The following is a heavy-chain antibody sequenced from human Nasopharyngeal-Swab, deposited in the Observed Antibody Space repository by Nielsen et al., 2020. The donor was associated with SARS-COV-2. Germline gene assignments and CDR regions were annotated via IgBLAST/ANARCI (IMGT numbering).Heavy chain of an antibody. CDR1: GYTFTSYG. D-gene: IGHD3-16*01. V-gene: IGHV1-18*01. CDR3: ARVGPRKWGDYYGMDV. J-gene: IGHJ6*02. Sequence: ASVKVSCKASGYTFTSYGISWVRQAPGQGLEWMGWISAYNGNTNYAQKLQGRVTMTTDTSTSTAYMELRSLRSDDTVVYYCARVGPRKWGDYYGMDVWGQGTTVTVSS. CDR2: ISAYNGNT.